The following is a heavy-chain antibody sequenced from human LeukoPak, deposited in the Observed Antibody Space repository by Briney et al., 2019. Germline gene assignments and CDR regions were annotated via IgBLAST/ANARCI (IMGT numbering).Heavy chain of an antibody. CDR1: GFTYNNYW. J-gene: IGHJ2*01. Sequence: PGGSLRLSCAASGFTYNNYWMTWVRQAPGKGLEWVANIKRDGSEKYYVDSVKGRFTISRDNAKNSLYLQMNSLRAEDTAVYYCLDWYFDLWGRGTLVTVSS. CDR3: LDWYFDL. CDR2: IKRDGSEK. V-gene: IGHV3-7*01.